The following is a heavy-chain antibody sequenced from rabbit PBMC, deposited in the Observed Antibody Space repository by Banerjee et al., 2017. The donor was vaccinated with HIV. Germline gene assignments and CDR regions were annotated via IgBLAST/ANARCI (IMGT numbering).Heavy chain of an antibody. V-gene: IGHV1S45*01. J-gene: IGHJ4*01. D-gene: IGHD5-1*01. Sequence: QEQLEESGGDLVQPEGSLALTCTASGFSFSTNYYMCWVRQAPGKGLEWIGCFRNGDGSTYYATWAKGRFTISKTSSTTMTLQMTSLTAADTATYFCARGFARSIASYNYFNLWGPGTLVTVS. CDR2: FRNGDGST. CDR1: GFSFSTNYY. CDR3: ARGFARSIASYNYFNL.